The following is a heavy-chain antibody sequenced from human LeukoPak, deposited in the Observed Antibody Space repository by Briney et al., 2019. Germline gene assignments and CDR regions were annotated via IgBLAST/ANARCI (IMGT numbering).Heavy chain of an antibody. Sequence: SLRLSCAASGFTFDDYAMHWVRQAPGKGLEWVSGISWNSGSIGYADSVKGRFTISRDNAKNSLYLQMNSLRAEDTALYYCAKGAAVAGGAFDIWGQGTMVTVSS. CDR1: GFTFDDYA. D-gene: IGHD6-19*01. J-gene: IGHJ3*02. V-gene: IGHV3-9*01. CDR3: AKGAAVAGGAFDI. CDR2: ISWNSGSI.